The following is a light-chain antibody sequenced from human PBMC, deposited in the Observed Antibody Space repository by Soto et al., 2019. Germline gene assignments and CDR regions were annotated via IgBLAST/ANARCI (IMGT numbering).Light chain of an antibody. J-gene: IGKJ4*01. CDR1: QSISTY. Sequence: DIQMTQSPSSLSASVGDRVTITCRTSQSISTYLNWFQQKPGRAPKLLIYLTSTLQSGVPSRFSGSGSGTEFTLTISSLQPDDFATYYCQQYNSSPLTFGGGTKVDIK. V-gene: IGKV1-16*01. CDR2: LTS. CDR3: QQYNSSPLT.